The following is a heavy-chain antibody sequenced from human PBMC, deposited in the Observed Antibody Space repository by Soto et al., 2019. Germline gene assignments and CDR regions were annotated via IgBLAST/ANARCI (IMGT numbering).Heavy chain of an antibody. CDR1: GFTFSMYG. J-gene: IGHJ4*02. Sequence: QVQLVESGGGVVQPGNSVILSCAASGFTFSMYGMHWVRQAPGKGLEWVAVTASDGTNKFYGDSVKGRFTISRDNPRATLYLQMNSLRPDDTAVYYCARKNPRRVSELPVYWGQGTMVTVSS. V-gene: IGHV3-30*03. D-gene: IGHD3-10*01. CDR3: ARKNPRRVSELPVY. CDR2: TASDGTNK.